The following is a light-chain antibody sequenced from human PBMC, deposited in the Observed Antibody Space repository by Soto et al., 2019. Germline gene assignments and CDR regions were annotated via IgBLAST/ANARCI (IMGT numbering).Light chain of an antibody. CDR1: QSVLYSPNNKNY. J-gene: IGKJ2*01. V-gene: IGKV4-1*01. CDR3: QQYYRSPHT. Sequence: DIVMTQSPDSLAVSLGERATINCKSSQSVLYSPNNKNYLAWYQQKPGHPPKLLIYWASSRESGVPDRFSGSGFGTDFALTISSLQAEDVAVYYCQQYYRSPHTFGQGTKVEIK. CDR2: WAS.